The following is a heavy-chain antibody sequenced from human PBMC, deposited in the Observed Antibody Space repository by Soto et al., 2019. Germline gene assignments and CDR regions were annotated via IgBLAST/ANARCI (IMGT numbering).Heavy chain of an antibody. Sequence: SETLSLTCAVYGGSFSGYYWSWIRQPPGKGLEWIGEINHSGSTNYNPSLKSRVTISVDTSKNQFSLKLSSVTAADTAVYYCARVGRRFAVAGHFDYWGQGTLVTVSS. CDR3: ARVGRRFAVAGHFDY. D-gene: IGHD6-19*01. CDR2: INHSGST. V-gene: IGHV4-34*01. CDR1: GGSFSGYY. J-gene: IGHJ4*02.